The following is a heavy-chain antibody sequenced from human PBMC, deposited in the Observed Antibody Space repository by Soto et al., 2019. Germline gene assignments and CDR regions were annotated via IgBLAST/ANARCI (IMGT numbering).Heavy chain of an antibody. Sequence: SETLCHTCTVSGGSITTNTYYWGWVRQPPGKGLEYIGIVYYTGSTYYSPSLKSRVTISVDTSKNQFSLKLSSVTAADTAVYYCARRGGSGYGFGYFDYWVQGTLVT. D-gene: IGHD3-22*01. CDR1: GGSITTNTYY. V-gene: IGHV4-39*01. CDR3: ARRGGSGYGFGYFDY. CDR2: VYYTGST. J-gene: IGHJ4*02.